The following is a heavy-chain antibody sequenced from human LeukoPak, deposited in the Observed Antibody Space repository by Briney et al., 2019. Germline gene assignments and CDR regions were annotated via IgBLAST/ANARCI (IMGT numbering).Heavy chain of an antibody. Sequence: PGGSLRLSCAASGFTFDDYAMHWVRHGPGKGLVWVSRIKSDGSSTTYADSVKGRFTISRDNAKNTLYLQMNSLRAEDTAVYYCARRSAARDAFDIWGQGTMVTVSS. CDR1: GFTFDDYA. CDR3: ARRSAARDAFDI. J-gene: IGHJ3*02. D-gene: IGHD6-6*01. V-gene: IGHV3-74*03. CDR2: IKSDGSST.